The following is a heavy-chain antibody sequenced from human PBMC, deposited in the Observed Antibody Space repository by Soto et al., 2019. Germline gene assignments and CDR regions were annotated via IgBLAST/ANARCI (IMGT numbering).Heavy chain of an antibody. CDR2: ISAYNGNT. CDR3: ARDADGGFLGWLLPSDY. V-gene: IGHV1-18*01. J-gene: IGHJ4*02. CDR1: GYTFTSYG. Sequence: ASVKVSCKASGYTFTSYGISWVRQAPGQGLEWMGWISAYNGNTNYAQKLQGRVTMTTDTSTSTAYMELRRLRSDDTAVYYCARDADGGFLGWLLPSDYWGQGTLVTVSS. D-gene: IGHD3-3*01.